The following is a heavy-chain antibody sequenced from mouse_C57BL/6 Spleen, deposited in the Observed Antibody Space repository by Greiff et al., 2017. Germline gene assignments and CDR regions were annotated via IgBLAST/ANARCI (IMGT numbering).Heavy chain of an antibody. CDR2: IYPGSGST. CDR3: AGGGPAYESNYVCYYAMDY. CDR1: GYTFTSYW. V-gene: IGHV1-55*01. Sequence: QVQLKQPGAELVKPGASVKMSCKASGYTFTSYWITWVKQRPGQGLEWIGDIYPGSGSTNYNEKFKSKATLTVDTSSSTAYMQLSSLTSEDSAVYYCAGGGPAYESNYVCYYAMDYWGQGTSVTVSS. D-gene: IGHD2-5*01. J-gene: IGHJ4*01.